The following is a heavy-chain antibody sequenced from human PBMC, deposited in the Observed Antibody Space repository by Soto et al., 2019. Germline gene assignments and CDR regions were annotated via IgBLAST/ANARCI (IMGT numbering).Heavy chain of an antibody. V-gene: IGHV3-11*01. CDR3: ASHYDMWSGYLSPVDY. CDR2: IDTSGTKI. D-gene: IGHD3-3*01. CDR1: GYTFSDYY. Sequence: QVQLVESGGDLVKPGGSLRLSCAASGYTFSDYYMSWIHQAPGKGLEWISYIDTSGTKIYYADSVKGRFTITRDNAKNSRYLEMNSLRDEDTAVYYCASHYDMWSGYLSPVDYWGQGTLVTVSS. J-gene: IGHJ4*02.